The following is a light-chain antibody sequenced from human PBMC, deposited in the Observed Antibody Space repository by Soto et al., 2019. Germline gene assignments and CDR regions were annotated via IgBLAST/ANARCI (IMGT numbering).Light chain of an antibody. CDR1: QTISSW. CDR2: KAS. CDR3: QHYNSYSEA. J-gene: IGKJ1*01. V-gene: IGKV1-5*03. Sequence: DIQMTQSPSTLSWSLGDRVTLTCRASQTISSWLAWYQQKPGKAPKLLIYKASTLKSGVPSRFSGSGSGTEFTLTISSLQPDDFATYYCQHYNSYSEAFGQGTKVDI.